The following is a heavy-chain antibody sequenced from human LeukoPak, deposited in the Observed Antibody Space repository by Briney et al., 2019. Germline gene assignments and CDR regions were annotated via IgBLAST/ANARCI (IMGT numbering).Heavy chain of an antibody. Sequence: GGSLRLSCSASGFTFSSYAMHWVRQAPGKGLEYVSAIISNGGSTYYADSVKGRFTISRDNSKNTLYLQMISLRAEDTAVYYCVKDNYYDSSGYFDYWGQGTLVTVSS. CDR1: GFTFSSYA. V-gene: IGHV3-64D*09. J-gene: IGHJ4*02. CDR2: IISNGGST. D-gene: IGHD3-22*01. CDR3: VKDNYYDSSGYFDY.